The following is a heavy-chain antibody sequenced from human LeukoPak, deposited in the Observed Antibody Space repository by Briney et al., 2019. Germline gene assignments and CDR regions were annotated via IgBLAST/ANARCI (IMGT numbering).Heavy chain of an antibody. CDR1: GGSFSGYY. V-gene: IGHV4-34*01. Sequence: PSETLSLTCAVYGGSFSGYYWSWIRQPPGKGLEWIGEINHSGSTNYNPSLKSRVTISVDTSKNQFSLKLSSVTAADTAVYYCARDGDSTYWGQGTLVTVSS. CDR2: INHSGST. D-gene: IGHD4-11*01. CDR3: ARDGDSTY. J-gene: IGHJ4*02.